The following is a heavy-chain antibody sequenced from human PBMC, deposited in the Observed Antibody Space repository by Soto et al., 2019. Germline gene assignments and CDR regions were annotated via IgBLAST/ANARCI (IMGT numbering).Heavy chain of an antibody. CDR3: PKPKGGAWPWSDP. D-gene: IGHD3-16*01. J-gene: IGHJ5*02. CDR2: ISGSGGST. V-gene: IGHV3-23*01. CDR1: GFTFSSYA. Sequence: GGSLRLSCAASGFTFSSYAMSWVRQAPGKGLEWVSGISGSGGSTYYADSVKGRYTISRDNSKNTLYLQMNTLRAEDTDVYYRPKPKGGAWPWSDPWAQETLAPVP.